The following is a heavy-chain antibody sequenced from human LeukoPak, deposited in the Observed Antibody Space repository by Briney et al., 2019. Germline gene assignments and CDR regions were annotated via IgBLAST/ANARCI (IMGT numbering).Heavy chain of an antibody. V-gene: IGHV1-18*01. CDR1: GYTFTSYG. CDR2: ISAYNGNT. CDR3: ARAERPRLYYYDSSGYYPTADY. D-gene: IGHD3-22*01. J-gene: IGHJ4*02. Sequence: ASVKVSCKASGYTFTSYGISWVRQAPGQGLEWVGWISAYNGNTNYAQKLQGRVTMTTDTSTSTAYMELRSLRSDDTAVCYCARAERPRLYYYDSSGYYPTADYWGQGTLVTVSS.